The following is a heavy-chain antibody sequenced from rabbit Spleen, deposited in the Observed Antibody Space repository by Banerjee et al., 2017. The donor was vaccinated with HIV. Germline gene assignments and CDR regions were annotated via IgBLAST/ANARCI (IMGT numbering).Heavy chain of an antibody. V-gene: IGHV1S40*01. CDR2: IYTGEGST. CDR3: ARGPVSSIWALAS. J-gene: IGHJ4*01. Sequence: QSLEESGGDLVKPGASLTLTCTASGFSFSNNYYMCWVRQAPGKGLECIACIYTGEGSTSYASWVNGRFTISRTSSTTVTLQMASLTAADTATYFCARGPVSSIWALASWGPGPLVT. CDR1: GFSFSNNYY. D-gene: IGHD8-1*01.